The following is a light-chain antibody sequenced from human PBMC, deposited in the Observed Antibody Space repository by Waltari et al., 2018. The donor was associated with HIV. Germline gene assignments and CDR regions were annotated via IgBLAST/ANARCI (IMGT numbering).Light chain of an antibody. J-gene: IGLJ3*02. CDR1: TSDISSLNL. V-gene: IGLV2-14*01. CDR2: EVS. Sequence: HSALTQPASVSGSPGQSITISCSGPTSDISSLNLVSWYQQSPGRAPKLIIFEVSSRPSGISDRFSGSKSGDTASLTISALRTEDEADYFCSSCSPRGVVVFGGGTKVTVL. CDR3: SSCSPRGVVV.